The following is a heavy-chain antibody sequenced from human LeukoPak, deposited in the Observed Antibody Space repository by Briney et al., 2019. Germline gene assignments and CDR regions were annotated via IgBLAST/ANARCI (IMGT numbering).Heavy chain of an antibody. V-gene: IGHV3-21*01. CDR2: ISNSGNFI. Sequence: GGSLRLSCAASGFTFSSYRMNWVRQAPGKGLEWVSSISNSGNFIFYADSVKGRFTISRDNAKNSLYLQVNSLRAEDTAVYYCARDRIAVRPGWFDPWGQGTLVTVSP. D-gene: IGHD6-6*01. CDR3: ARDRIAVRPGWFDP. CDR1: GFTFSSYR. J-gene: IGHJ5*02.